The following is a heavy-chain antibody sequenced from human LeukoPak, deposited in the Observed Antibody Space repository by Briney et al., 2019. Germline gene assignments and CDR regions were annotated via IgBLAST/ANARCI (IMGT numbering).Heavy chain of an antibody. CDR3: ARDDYGGVFDY. Sequence: GGSLRLSCAASGFTFSSYEMNWVRQAPGKGLEWVANIKQDGSEKYYVDSVKGRFTISRDNAKNSLYLQMNSLRAEDTAVYYCARDDYGGVFDYWGQGTLVTVSS. D-gene: IGHD4-23*01. CDR2: IKQDGSEK. CDR1: GFTFSSYE. J-gene: IGHJ4*02. V-gene: IGHV3-7*01.